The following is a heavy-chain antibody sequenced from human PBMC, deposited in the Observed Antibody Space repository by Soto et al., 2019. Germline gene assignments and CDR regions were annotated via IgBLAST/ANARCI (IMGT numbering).Heavy chain of an antibody. CDR3: AIFLYSSDNPRDLPSFTSRRNSDL. Sequence: ENGLECIGSIYYSGTTYYSPSLKSRVTISVDTSKNQFSLKLSSVTAADTAVYYCAIFLYSSDNPRDLPSFTSRRNSDL. V-gene: IGHV4-39*01. D-gene: IGHD6-25*01. CDR2: IYYSGTT. J-gene: IGHJ2*01.